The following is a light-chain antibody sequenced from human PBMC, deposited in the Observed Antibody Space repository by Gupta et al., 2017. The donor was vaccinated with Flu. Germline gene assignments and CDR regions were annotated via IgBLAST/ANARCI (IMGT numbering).Light chain of an antibody. CDR2: GAS. CDR3: QHEDNWPST. J-gene: IGKJ1*01. Sequence: EIVMTQSPATLSVSPGERATLSCRASQSVSTKLAWYQKKPGQAPRLLIYGASSRATGIPARFSGSGSGTEFTLTISSRQSEDFAVYHCQHEDNWPSTFGQGTKVEIK. CDR1: QSVSTK. V-gene: IGKV3-15*01.